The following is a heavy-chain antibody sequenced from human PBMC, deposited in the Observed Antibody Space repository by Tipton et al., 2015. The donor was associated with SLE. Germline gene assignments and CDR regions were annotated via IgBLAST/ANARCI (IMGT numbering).Heavy chain of an antibody. CDR1: GYTFTGYY. J-gene: IGHJ4*02. CDR3: ARAGEVVVPADRGTNDY. D-gene: IGHD2-2*01. CDR2: INPNSGGT. Sequence: GPEVKKPGASVKVSCKASGYTFTGYYMHWVRQAPGQGLEWMGWINPNSGGTNYAQKFQGRVTMTRDTSISTAYMELSRLRSDDTAVYYCARAGEVVVPADRGTNDYWGQGTLVTVSS. V-gene: IGHV1-2*02.